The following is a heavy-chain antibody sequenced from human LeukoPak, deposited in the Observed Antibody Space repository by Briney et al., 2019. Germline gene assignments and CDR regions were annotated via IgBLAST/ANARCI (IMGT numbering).Heavy chain of an antibody. J-gene: IGHJ3*02. CDR1: GYTFTSYY. V-gene: IGHV1-46*01. CDR3: ARTGLSDAFDI. CDR2: INPSGGST. D-gene: IGHD5/OR15-5a*01. Sequence: ASVKVSCKASGYTFTSYYMHWVRQAPGQGLEWMGIINPSGGSTSYAQKFQGRVTMTRDMSTSTVYMELSSLRSEDTAVYYCARTGLSDAFDIWGHGTMVTVSS.